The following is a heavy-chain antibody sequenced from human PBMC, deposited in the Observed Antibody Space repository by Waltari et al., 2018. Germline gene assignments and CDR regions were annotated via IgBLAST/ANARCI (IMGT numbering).Heavy chain of an antibody. CDR1: GFIFSSYN. D-gene: IGHD6-19*01. V-gene: IGHV3-21*01. J-gene: IGHJ4*02. CDR3: ARGSDGNYIDY. Sequence: EVQLVESGGGLVKPGGSLRLSCAASGFIFSSYNMNWVRQAPGKGVEWVSSISSGGTHRFYSDSLKGRFTISRDNARNSLFLQMDSLQADDTAVYYCARGSDGNYIDYWGQGTLVTVSS. CDR2: ISSGGTHR.